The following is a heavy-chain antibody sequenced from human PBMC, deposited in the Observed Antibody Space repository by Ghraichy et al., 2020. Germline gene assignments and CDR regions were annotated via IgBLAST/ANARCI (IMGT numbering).Heavy chain of an antibody. D-gene: IGHD6-19*01. CDR1: GGSISSSTYY. Sequence: SETLSLTCTVSGGSISSSTYYWGWIRQPPGKGLEWIGSMYYDGRAYYNPSLKSRVTISIDTSKNQFSLKLYSVTAADTAVYYCARDPIAVAGTPLDYWGQGILVAVSS. J-gene: IGHJ4*02. V-gene: IGHV4-39*07. CDR2: MYYDGRA. CDR3: ARDPIAVAGTPLDY.